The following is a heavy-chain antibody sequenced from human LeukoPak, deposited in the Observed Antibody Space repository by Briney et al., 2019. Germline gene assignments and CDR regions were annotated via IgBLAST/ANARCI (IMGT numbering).Heavy chain of an antibody. CDR1: GFNFTNAW. CDR3: TDPPTSL. Sequence: PGESLRLSCAASGFNFTNAWVSWVRRAPGKGLEWLGRIKSKAVGGTTLHATSVEDRFAISRDDSINTLYLQMNSLKIEDTAVYYCTDPPTSLWGQGILVTVSS. CDR2: IKSKAVGGTT. J-gene: IGHJ4*02. V-gene: IGHV3-15*01. D-gene: IGHD1-1*01.